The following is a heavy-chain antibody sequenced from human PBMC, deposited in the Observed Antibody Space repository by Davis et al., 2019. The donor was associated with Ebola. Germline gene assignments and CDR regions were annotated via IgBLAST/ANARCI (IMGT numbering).Heavy chain of an antibody. Sequence: PGGSLRLSCAASGFTFSSHWMSWVRQAPEKGLEWVANTKPDGGERYSVDSVKGRFTISRDNAKNSVYLQMNTLRAEDTAVYYCARKEDYGDTLDNWYFDLWGRGTLVTVSS. CDR1: GFTFSSHW. CDR3: ARKEDYGDTLDNWYFDL. D-gene: IGHD4-17*01. V-gene: IGHV3-7*03. J-gene: IGHJ2*01. CDR2: TKPDGGER.